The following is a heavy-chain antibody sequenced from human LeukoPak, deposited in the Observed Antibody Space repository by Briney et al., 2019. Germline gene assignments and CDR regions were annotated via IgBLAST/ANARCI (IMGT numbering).Heavy chain of an antibody. CDR3: FGYDYVWGSYRSLGDY. J-gene: IGHJ4*02. V-gene: IGHV4-39*01. Sequence: PSETLSLTCTVSGGSISSSSYYWGWIRQAPGKGLEWIGSIYYSGSTYYNPSLKSRVTISVDTSKNQFSLKLSSVTAADTAVYYCFGYDYVWGSYRSLGDYWGQGTLVTVSS. CDR1: GGSISSSSYY. CDR2: IYYSGST. D-gene: IGHD3-16*02.